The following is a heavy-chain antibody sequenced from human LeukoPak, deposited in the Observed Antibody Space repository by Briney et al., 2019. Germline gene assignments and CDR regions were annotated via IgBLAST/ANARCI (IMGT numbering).Heavy chain of an antibody. J-gene: IGHJ4*02. CDR1: GFTFSSYA. CDR3: ARGPFDY. V-gene: IGHV3-30*03. Sequence: PGGSLRLSCAASGFTFSSYAMHWVRQSLGKGLEWVAVMSYDGFNKYYADSVKGRFTISRDNSKNTLYLQMNSLRAEDTAVYYCARGPFDYWGQGTLVTVSS. CDR2: MSYDGFNK.